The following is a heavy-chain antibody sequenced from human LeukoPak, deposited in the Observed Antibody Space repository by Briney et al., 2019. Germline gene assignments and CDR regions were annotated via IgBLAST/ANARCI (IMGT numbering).Heavy chain of an antibody. J-gene: IGHJ3*02. CDR3: ARVLERGSSWYGAFAI. D-gene: IGHD6-13*01. CDR1: GFIFSGFA. V-gene: IGHV3-30*04. Sequence: GGSLRLSCAASGFIFSGFAMHWVRQAPGKGLEWVAVISYDGNKKDYADFVKGRFTISRDNSETTLYLQMNSLRPEDTAVYYCARVLERGSSWYGAFAIWGQGTMVTVSS. CDR2: ISYDGNKK.